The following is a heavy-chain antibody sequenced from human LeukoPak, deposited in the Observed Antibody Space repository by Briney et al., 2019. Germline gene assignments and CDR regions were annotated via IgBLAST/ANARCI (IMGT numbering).Heavy chain of an antibody. CDR2: IYYSGST. V-gene: IGHV4-59*01. CDR3: ARSLTVTTDY. D-gene: IGHD4-17*01. J-gene: IGHJ4*02. CDR1: GGSISNYY. Sequence: SETLSLTCTVSGGSISNYYWSWIRQPPGKGLEWIGYIYYSGSTNYNPSLKSRVTISVDTSKNQFSLKLSSVTAADTAVYYCARSLTVTTDYWGQGTLVTVSS.